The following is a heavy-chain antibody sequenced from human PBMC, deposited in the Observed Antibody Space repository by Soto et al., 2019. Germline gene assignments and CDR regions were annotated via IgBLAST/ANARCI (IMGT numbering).Heavy chain of an antibody. J-gene: IGHJ5*02. CDR1: GGSISSSSYY. Sequence: PSETLSLTCTVSGGSISSSSYYWGWIRQPPGKGLEWIGSIYYSGSTYYNPSLKSRVTISVDTSKNQFSLKLSSVTAADTAVYYCASTPFQLRYCSSTSCYNWFDPWGQGTLVTVSS. CDR3: ASTPFQLRYCSSTSCYNWFDP. V-gene: IGHV4-39*01. D-gene: IGHD2-2*01. CDR2: IYYSGST.